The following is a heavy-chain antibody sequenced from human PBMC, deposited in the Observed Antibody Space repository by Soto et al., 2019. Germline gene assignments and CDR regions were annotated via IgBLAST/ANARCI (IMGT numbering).Heavy chain of an antibody. D-gene: IGHD2-15*01. V-gene: IGHV3-33*01. J-gene: IGHJ6*02. CDR3: ARDLDCSGGSCKADYYYYGMDV. Sequence: QVQLVESGGGVVQPGRSLRLSCAASGFTSSSYGMHWVRQAPGKGLEWVAVIWYDGSNKYYADSVKGRFTISRDNSKNTLYLQMNSLRAEDTAVYYCARDLDCSGGSCKADYYYYGMDVWGQGTTVTVSS. CDR1: GFTSSSYG. CDR2: IWYDGSNK.